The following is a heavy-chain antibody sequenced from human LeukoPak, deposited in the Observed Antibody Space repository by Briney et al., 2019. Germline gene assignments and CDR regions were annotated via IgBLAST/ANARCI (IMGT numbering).Heavy chain of an antibody. D-gene: IGHD5-18*01. J-gene: IGHJ3*02. CDR3: ARRYSSGSYDAFII. Sequence: SETLSLTCTVSGGSISSGTYYWSWIRQPAGQGLEWIGRISTSGSTHYNPSLQSRVTISADTSKNQFSLKVNSVTAADTAVYYCARRYSSGSYDAFIIWGQGTMVTVSS. V-gene: IGHV4-61*02. CDR1: GGSISSGTYY. CDR2: ISTSGST.